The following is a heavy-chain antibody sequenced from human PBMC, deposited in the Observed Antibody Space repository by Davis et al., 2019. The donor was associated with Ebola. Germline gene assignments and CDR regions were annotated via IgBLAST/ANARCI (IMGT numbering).Heavy chain of an antibody. D-gene: IGHD6-19*01. CDR1: GYTLSSYA. CDR3: ASPQTVAIDAFDI. V-gene: IGHV1-3*01. J-gene: IGHJ3*02. Sequence: ASVKVSCKASGYTLSSYAMHWVRQAPGPRLEWLGWINAVNGYTKYSQKFQDRVTITRDRSMSTAYMELSSLRSEDTAMYYCASPQTVAIDAFDIWGQGTMVTVSS. CDR2: INAVNGYT.